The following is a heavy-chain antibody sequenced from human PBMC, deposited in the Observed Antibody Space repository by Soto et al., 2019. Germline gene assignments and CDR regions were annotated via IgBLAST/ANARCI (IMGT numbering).Heavy chain of an antibody. CDR1: GFTFSSYG. CDR2: ISYDGSNK. V-gene: IGHV3-30*18. Sequence: QVQLVESGGGVVQPGRSLRLSCAASGFTFSSYGMHWVRQAPGKGLEWVAVISYDGSNKYYADSVKGRFTISRDNSKNTRYLQMNSLRAEDTAVYYCAKGEGSYYGSGMSDYWGQGTLVTVS. CDR3: AKGEGSYYGSGMSDY. J-gene: IGHJ4*02. D-gene: IGHD3-10*01.